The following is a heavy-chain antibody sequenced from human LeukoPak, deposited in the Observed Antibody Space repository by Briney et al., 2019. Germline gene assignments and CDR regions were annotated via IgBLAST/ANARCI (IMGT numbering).Heavy chain of an antibody. D-gene: IGHD2-2*01. CDR2: IYYNGRT. V-gene: IGHV4-59*08. Sequence: SETLSLTCTVSGDSIRSYYWSWIRQSPGKGLEWIAYIYYNGRTDSNPSLKSRVTISLGMSKNQLSLKLNSVTAADTAVYYCVRHDYDTSWGLDWFFDLWGRGTLVIVSS. J-gene: IGHJ2*01. CDR3: VRHDYDTSWGLDWFFDL. CDR1: GDSIRSYY.